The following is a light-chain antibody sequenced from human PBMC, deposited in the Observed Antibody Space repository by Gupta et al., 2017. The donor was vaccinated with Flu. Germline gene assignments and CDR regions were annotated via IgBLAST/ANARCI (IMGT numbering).Light chain of an antibody. CDR2: NTI. CDR3: VLYLGLGISM. V-gene: IGLV8-61*01. Sequence: QTAVTQESSLSVSPGGTVTLTCGFNSGSVSSDHHPSWYQQVPGQPPRTLIYNTITRAAGVSARFSGTTLGNTAALVITGAQAEDECDYFCVLYLGLGISMFGGGTRLTVL. CDR1: SGSVSSDHH. J-gene: IGLJ3*02.